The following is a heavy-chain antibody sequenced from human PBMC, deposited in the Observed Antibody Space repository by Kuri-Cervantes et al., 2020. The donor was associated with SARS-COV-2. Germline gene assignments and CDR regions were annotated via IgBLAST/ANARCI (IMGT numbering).Heavy chain of an antibody. CDR3: ARVGATNPVVDY. D-gene: IGHD1-26*01. CDR2: IYYSGST. V-gene: IGHV4-39*07. Sequence: SETLSLTCTFSGDSISSSSYYWGWIRQPPGKGLEWIGSIYYSGSTYYNPPLKSRVTISVDTSKNQFSLKLSSVTAADTAVYYCARVGATNPVVDYWGQGTLVTVSS. J-gene: IGHJ4*02. CDR1: GDSISSSSYY.